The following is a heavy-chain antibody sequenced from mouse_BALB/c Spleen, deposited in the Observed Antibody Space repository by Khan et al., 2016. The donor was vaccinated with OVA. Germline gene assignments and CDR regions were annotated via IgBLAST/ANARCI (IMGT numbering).Heavy chain of an antibody. D-gene: IGHD2-14*01. V-gene: IGHV14-3*02. CDR1: GFNIKDTY. CDR2: IDPANGNT. Sequence: VRLQQSGAELVKPGASVKLSCTASGFNIKDTYMHWVKQRPEQGLEWIGRIDPANGNTKYDPKFQGKATITADTSSHTAYLQLSSLTSEDSAVYYFARDYFRYDYAMDYWGQGTSVTVSS. J-gene: IGHJ4*01. CDR3: ARDYFRYDYAMDY.